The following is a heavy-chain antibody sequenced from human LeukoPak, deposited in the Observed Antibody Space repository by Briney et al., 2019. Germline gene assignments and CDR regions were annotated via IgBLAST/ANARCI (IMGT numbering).Heavy chain of an antibody. V-gene: IGHV3-33*01. Sequence: PGGSLRLSCAASGFTFSSYGMPWVRQAPGKGLEWVAVIWYDGSNKYYADSVKGRFTISRDNSKNTLYLQMNSLRAEDTAVHYCARGDEDFDYWGQGTLVTVSS. J-gene: IGHJ4*02. CDR2: IWYDGSNK. CDR1: GFTFSSYG. CDR3: ARGDEDFDY.